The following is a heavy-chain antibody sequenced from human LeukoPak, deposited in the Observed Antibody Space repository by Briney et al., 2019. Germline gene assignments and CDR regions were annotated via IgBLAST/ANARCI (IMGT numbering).Heavy chain of an antibody. D-gene: IGHD6-13*01. CDR1: GFTVSNNF. CDR2: IYSNNST. CDR3: AREGVRYSSSPQVYFDY. J-gene: IGHJ4*02. V-gene: IGHV3-66*03. Sequence: GGSLRLSCAASGFTVSNNFLSWVRQAPGKGLEWVSLIYSNNSTYYADSLKGRFTISRDNSKNTLYLQMNSLRAEDTAVYYCAREGVRYSSSPQVYFDYWGQGTLVTVSS.